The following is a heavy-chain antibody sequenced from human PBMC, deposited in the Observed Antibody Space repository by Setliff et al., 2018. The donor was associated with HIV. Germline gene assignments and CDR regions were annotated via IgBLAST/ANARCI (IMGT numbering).Heavy chain of an antibody. V-gene: IGHV4-61*02. Sequence: ASETLSLTCTVSGGYISSGSYHWSWIRQPAGKGLEWIGRIYTSGSTNYYPSLKSRVTISVDTSKKQFSLKLSSVTAADTAVYYCARVYYYDSSGYSEPYYMDVWGKGTTVTVSS. J-gene: IGHJ6*03. CDR1: GGYISSGSYH. D-gene: IGHD3-22*01. CDR3: ARVYYYDSSGYSEPYYMDV. CDR2: IYTSGST.